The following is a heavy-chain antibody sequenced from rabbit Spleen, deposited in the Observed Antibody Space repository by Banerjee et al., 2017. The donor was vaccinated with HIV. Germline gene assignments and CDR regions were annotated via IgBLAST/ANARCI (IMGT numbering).Heavy chain of an antibody. J-gene: IGHJ4*01. Sequence: QLKETGGGLVQPGGSLTLSCKVSGFDFSSYWMSWVRQAPGKGLEWIGYIDLVFGSTYYASWVNGRFTISSHNAQNTLYLQLNSLTAADTATYFCVRGASSTGYYSLWGPGTLVTVS. CDR2: IDLVFGST. CDR1: GFDFSSYW. V-gene: IGHV1S7*01. CDR3: VRGASSTGYYSL. D-gene: IGHD1-1*01.